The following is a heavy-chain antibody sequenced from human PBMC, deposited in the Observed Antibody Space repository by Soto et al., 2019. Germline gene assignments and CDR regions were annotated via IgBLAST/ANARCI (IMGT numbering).Heavy chain of an antibody. D-gene: IGHD3-16*01. CDR3: ARLRRDWGDAFDL. CDR2: IIPVVDKA. CDR1: GGPFGSSA. J-gene: IGHJ3*01. Sequence: QVQLVQSGADVKKPGSSVKVSCKTSGGPFGSSAISWVRQAPAQGLEWMGEIIPVVDKANYAQNFQGRLTITADEPTGTVFMQLSSLRSEGTAVYFCARLRRDWGDAFDLWGLGTFVTVSS. V-gene: IGHV1-69*01.